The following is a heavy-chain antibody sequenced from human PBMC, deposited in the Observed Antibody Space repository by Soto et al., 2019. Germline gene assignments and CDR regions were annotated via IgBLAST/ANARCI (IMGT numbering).Heavy chain of an antibody. CDR3: ARVMSGDFWSGYYSGGGYYYYYMDV. Sequence: ASVKVSCKASGYTFTSYGISWVRQAPGQGLEWMGWISAYNGNTNYAQKLQGRVTMTTDTSTSTAYMELRSLRSDDTAVYYCARVMSGDFWSGYYSGGGYYYYYMDVWGKGTTVTVSS. J-gene: IGHJ6*03. CDR1: GYTFTSYG. CDR2: ISAYNGNT. V-gene: IGHV1-18*01. D-gene: IGHD3-3*01.